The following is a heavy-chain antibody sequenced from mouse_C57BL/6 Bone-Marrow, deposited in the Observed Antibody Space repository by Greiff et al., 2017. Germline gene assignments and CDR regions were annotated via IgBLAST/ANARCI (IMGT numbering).Heavy chain of an antibody. CDR3: TRSFDGYYTWFAY. J-gene: IGHJ3*01. CDR2: IYPGNSDT. CDR1: GYTFTSYW. Sequence: VQLQQSGTVLARPGASVKMSCKTSGYTFTSYWMHWVKQRPGQGLEWIGAIYPGNSDTSYNQKFKGKGKLTAVTTASTAYMELISLTIVDSSVYYCTRSFDGYYTWFAYWGQGTLVTVSA. V-gene: IGHV1-5*01. D-gene: IGHD2-3*01.